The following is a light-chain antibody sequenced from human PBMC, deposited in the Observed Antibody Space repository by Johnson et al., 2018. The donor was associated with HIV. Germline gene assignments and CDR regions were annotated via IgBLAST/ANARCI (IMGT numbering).Light chain of an antibody. J-gene: IGLJ1*01. CDR2: ENN. CDR3: GTWDSSLRAPYV. CDR1: SSNIGNNY. Sequence: QSVLTQPPSVSAAPGQKVTISCSGSSSNIGNNYVSWYQQLPGTAPKLLIYENNKRPSGIPDRFSGSKSGTSATLGITGLQTGDEAVYYCGTWDSSLRAPYVCGTGTQVTVL. V-gene: IGLV1-51*02.